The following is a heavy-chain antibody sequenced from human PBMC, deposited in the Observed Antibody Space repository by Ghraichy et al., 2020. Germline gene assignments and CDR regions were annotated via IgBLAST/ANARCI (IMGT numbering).Heavy chain of an antibody. CDR3: ARDWRRYYDSSGDQAGYFDY. J-gene: IGHJ4*02. Sequence: AGSLSLTCTVSGGSVSSDSYYWSWIRQPPGKGLEWIGYIYNSGSTNYNPSLKSRVTISVDTSKNQFSLKLSSVTAADTAVYYCARDWRRYYDSSGDQAGYFDYWGQGTLVTVSS. CDR2: IYNSGST. V-gene: IGHV4-61*01. CDR1: GGSVSSDSYY. D-gene: IGHD3-22*01.